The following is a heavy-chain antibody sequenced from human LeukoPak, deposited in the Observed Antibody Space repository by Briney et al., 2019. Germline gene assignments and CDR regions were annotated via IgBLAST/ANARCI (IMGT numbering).Heavy chain of an antibody. J-gene: IGHJ6*02. CDR2: IIPIFGTA. CDR1: GGTFSSYA. V-gene: IGHV1-69*13. CDR3: ASSWGYYDILTGPYYYGMDV. Sequence: ASVKVSCKASGGTFSSYAISWVRQAPGQGHEWMGGIIPIFGTANYAQKFQGRVTITADESTSTAYMELSSLRSEDTAVYYCASSWGYYDILTGPYYYGMDVWGQGTTVTVSS. D-gene: IGHD3-9*01.